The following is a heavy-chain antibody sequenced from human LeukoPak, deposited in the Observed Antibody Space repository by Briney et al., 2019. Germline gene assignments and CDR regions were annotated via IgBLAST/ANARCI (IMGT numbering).Heavy chain of an antibody. V-gene: IGHV3-21*01. Sequence: GGSLRLSCAASGFTFSSYSMNWVRQAPGKGLEWVSSISSSSSYIYYADSVKGRFTISRDNAKNSLYLQMNSLRAEDTAVYYCARDESGGSYPFDYWGQGTLVTVSS. J-gene: IGHJ4*02. CDR3: ARDESGGSYPFDY. CDR1: GFTFSSYS. CDR2: ISSSSSYI. D-gene: IGHD1-26*01.